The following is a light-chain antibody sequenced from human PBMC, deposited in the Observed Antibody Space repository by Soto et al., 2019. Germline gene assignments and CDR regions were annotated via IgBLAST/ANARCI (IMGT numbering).Light chain of an antibody. CDR1: QSIANY. CDR3: QQRFSPPLT. Sequence: DIQMTQPPSSLSVSVGDRLTITCLASQSIANYLNWYKQKPGTXHKXXIFAASSLQSGVPSRLSVIVSGTDFTLNISRLQPEDGETYDCQQRFSPPLTFGGGTKV. J-gene: IGKJ4*01. V-gene: IGKV1-39*01. CDR2: AAS.